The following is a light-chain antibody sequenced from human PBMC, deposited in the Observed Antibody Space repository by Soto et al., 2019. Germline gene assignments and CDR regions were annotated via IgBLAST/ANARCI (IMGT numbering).Light chain of an antibody. CDR2: EGS. CDR3: CSFTGTSTYYV. V-gene: IGLV2-23*01. J-gene: IGLJ1*01. Sequence: QSVLTQPASVSGSPGQSITLSCTGTRSDVGSYNLVSWYQQHPGKAPKLIIYEGSKRPSGVSNRFSGSKSGTTASLTIPGLQAEDEADYYCCSFTGTSTYYVFGTGTKVTVL. CDR1: RSDVGSYNL.